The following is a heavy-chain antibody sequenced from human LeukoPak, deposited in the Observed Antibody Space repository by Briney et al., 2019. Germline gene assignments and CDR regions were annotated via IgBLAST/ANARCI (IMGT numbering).Heavy chain of an antibody. D-gene: IGHD1-14*01. CDR2: IYHSGST. J-gene: IGHJ5*02. CDR1: GGSISSSNW. V-gene: IGHV4-4*02. CDR3: ARSIKSPIGRTFDP. Sequence: SGTLSLTCAVSGGSISSSNWWSWVRQPPGKGLEWIGEIYHSGSTNYNLSLKSRVTISVDKSKNQFSLKLSSVTAADTAVYYCARSIKSPIGRTFDPWGQGTLVTVSS.